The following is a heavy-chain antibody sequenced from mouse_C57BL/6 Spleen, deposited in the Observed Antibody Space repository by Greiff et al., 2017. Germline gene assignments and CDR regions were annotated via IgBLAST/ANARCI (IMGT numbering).Heavy chain of an antibody. D-gene: IGHD1-1*01. V-gene: IGHV1-53*01. CDR2: INPSNGGT. CDR3: ARLGYGRWYFDV. J-gene: IGHJ1*03. CDR1: GYTFTSYW. Sequence: QVQLQQPGTELVKPGASVKLSCKASGYTFTSYWMHWVKQRPGQGLEWIGNINPSNGGTNYNEKFKSKATLTVNKSSSTAYMQLSSLTSEDSAVYYCARLGYGRWYFDVWGTGTTVTVSS.